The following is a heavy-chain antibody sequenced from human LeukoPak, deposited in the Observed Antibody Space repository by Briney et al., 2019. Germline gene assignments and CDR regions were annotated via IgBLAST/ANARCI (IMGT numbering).Heavy chain of an antibody. V-gene: IGHV3-7*01. D-gene: IGHD3-22*01. Sequence: GGSLRLSCAASGFTFSDYWMTWVRQAPGKGLEWVANIKQDGSEKDYVDSVKGRFTISRDNANNSLYLQMDSLRVEDTAVYYCARKGGYSSGYYYWGQGTLVTASS. J-gene: IGHJ4*02. CDR2: IKQDGSEK. CDR1: GFTFSDYW. CDR3: ARKGGYSSGYYY.